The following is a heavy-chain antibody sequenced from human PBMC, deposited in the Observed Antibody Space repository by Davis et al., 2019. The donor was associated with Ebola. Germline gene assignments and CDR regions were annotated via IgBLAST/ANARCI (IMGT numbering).Heavy chain of an antibody. V-gene: IGHV4-34*01. D-gene: IGHD2-2*01. CDR3: ARSYAYYYGMDV. Sequence: MPSETLSLTCAVYGGSFSGYYWSWVRQHPGKGLEWIGYIYYSGSTYYNPSLKSRVTISVDTSKNQFSLQLNSVTPEDTAVYYCARSYAYYYGMDVWGQGTTVTVSS. CDR1: GGSFSGYY. CDR2: IYYSGST. J-gene: IGHJ6*02.